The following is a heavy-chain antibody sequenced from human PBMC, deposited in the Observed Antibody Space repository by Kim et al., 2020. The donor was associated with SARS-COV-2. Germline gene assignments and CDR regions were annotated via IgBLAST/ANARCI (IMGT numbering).Heavy chain of an antibody. D-gene: IGHD4-17*01. CDR2: ISHDGRKK. CDR1: GFTFRAYS. J-gene: IGHJ6*01. Sequence: GWSLRLSCAASGFTFRAYSLNWVRQAPGKGLEWVSSISHDGRKKHYADSVRGRFTISRDNAKNSVYLQMNSLRAEDTALYFCARDDYHDPRYYYGMDVWG. V-gene: IGHV3-21*01. CDR3: ARDDYHDPRYYYGMDV.